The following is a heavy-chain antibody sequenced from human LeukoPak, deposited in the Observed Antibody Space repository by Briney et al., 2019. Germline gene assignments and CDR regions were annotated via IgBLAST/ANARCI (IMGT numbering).Heavy chain of an antibody. V-gene: IGHV1-3*01. CDR1: GYTFTSYA. CDR2: INAGNGNT. D-gene: IGHD3-10*01. Sequence: ASVKVSCKASGYTFTSYAMHWVRQAPGQRLEWMGWINAGNGNTKYSQKFQGRVTITRDTSASTAYMELSSLRSEDTAVYYCAREQWFGELLRGNDAFDIWGQGTMVTVSS. CDR3: AREQWFGELLRGNDAFDI. J-gene: IGHJ3*02.